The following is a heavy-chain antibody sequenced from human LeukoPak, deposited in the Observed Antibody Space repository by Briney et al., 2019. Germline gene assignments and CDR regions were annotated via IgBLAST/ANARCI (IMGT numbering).Heavy chain of an antibody. V-gene: IGHV6-1*01. J-gene: IGHJ3*02. D-gene: IGHD6-19*01. CDR2: TYYRSKWSN. CDR3: VRDNKGIAVSAAFGI. Sequence: SQTLSLTCAISGDSVSSNSATWNWIRQSPSRGLEWLGRTYYRSKWSNDYAVSVKGRIMINPDTSKNQFSLQLNSVTPEDTAVYYCVRDNKGIAVSAAFGIWGQGTMVTVSS. CDR1: GDSVSSNSAT.